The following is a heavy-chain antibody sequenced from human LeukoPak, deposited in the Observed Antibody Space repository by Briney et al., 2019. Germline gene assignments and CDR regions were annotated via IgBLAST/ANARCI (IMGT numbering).Heavy chain of an antibody. Sequence: QSGGSLRLSCTSSGFPFSSRWMHWVRQVPGKGPEWVANIKYDGREKYYVDSVKGRFSISRDNAKNSLYLQMNSLRADDTAVYYCTADSGWSSAWWGQGTLVTVSS. V-gene: IGHV3-7*03. CDR3: TADSGWSSAW. CDR1: GFPFSSRW. J-gene: IGHJ4*02. CDR2: IKYDGREK. D-gene: IGHD6-19*01.